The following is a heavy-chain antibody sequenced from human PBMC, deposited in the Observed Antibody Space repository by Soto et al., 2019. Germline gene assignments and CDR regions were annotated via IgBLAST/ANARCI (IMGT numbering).Heavy chain of an antibody. V-gene: IGHV1-69*06. CDR1: GGTFSSYA. CDR2: IIPIFGTA. D-gene: IGHD3-3*01. CDR3: ASRPRNYDFWSGSEYYFDY. Sequence: SVKVSCKVSGGTFSSYAISWVRQAPGQGLEWMGGIIPIFGTANYAQKFQGRVTITADKSTSTAYMELSSLRSEDTAVYYCASRPRNYDFWSGSEYYFDYWGQGTLGPVSS. J-gene: IGHJ4*02.